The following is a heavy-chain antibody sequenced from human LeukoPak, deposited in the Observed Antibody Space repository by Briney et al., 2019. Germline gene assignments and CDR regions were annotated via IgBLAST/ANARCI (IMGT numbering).Heavy chain of an antibody. CDR3: ARESGSVTSEVDFDY. D-gene: IGHD4-17*01. CDR1: GFTFSSYW. V-gene: IGHV3-7*01. Sequence: GGSLRLSCAASGFTFSSYWMSWVRQAPGKGLEWVATIRQDGSQKYYVDSVKGRFTISRDNAKNALYLQMNSLRAEDTAVYYCARESGSVTSEVDFDYWGQGTLVTVSS. J-gene: IGHJ4*02. CDR2: IRQDGSQK.